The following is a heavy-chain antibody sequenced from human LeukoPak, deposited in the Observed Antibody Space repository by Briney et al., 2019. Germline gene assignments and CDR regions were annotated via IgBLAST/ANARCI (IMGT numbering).Heavy chain of an antibody. D-gene: IGHD5-18*01. CDR2: IYYSGST. Sequence: LSLTCTVSGGSVSSGSYYWSWIRQPPGKGLEWIGYIYYSGSTNYNPSLKSRVTISVDTSKNQFSLKLSSVTAADTAVYYCARGLWPWGQGTLVTVSS. CDR1: GGSVSSGSYY. V-gene: IGHV4-61*01. CDR3: ARGLWP. J-gene: IGHJ4*02.